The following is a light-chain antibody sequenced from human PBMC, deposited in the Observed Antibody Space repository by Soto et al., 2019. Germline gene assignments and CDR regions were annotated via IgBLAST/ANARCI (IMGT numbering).Light chain of an antibody. CDR1: QSVSSSY. CDR2: GAT. Sequence: EIVLTQSPGTLSLSPGERATLSCRASQSVSSSYLAWYQQKPGQAPRFLIYGATTRASGIPDRFSGSGSGTDFTLTISRLEPEDFAVYYCHQYGSSPLTFGGGTKVEIK. CDR3: HQYGSSPLT. J-gene: IGKJ4*01. V-gene: IGKV3-20*01.